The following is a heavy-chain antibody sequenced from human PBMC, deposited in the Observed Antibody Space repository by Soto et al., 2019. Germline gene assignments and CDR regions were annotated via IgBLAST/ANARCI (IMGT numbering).Heavy chain of an antibody. D-gene: IGHD3-10*01. CDR1: GFAFDDYA. J-gene: IGHJ4*02. Sequence: EVQLVESGGGLVQPGRSLTLSCAASGFAFDDYAMHWVRQGQGRGLEWVSGITWNSRDVGYADSVKGRFTISRDNAKNSEYVQMNRRRAEVSALYYCANHRAGFGSGSDTYYVDVWGQGNLVTVSS. V-gene: IGHV3-9*01. CDR2: ITWNSRDV. CDR3: ANHRAGFGSGSDTYYVDV.